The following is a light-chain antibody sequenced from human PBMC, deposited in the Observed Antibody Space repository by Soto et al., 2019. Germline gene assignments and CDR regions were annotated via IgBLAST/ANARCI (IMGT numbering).Light chain of an antibody. J-gene: IGLJ1*01. CDR2: EVS. Sequence: QSALTQLAPVSGSPGQSITISCTGTSSDVGGYNYVSWYQQHPGKAPKLIIFEVSNRPSGVSNRFSGSKSGNTASLTISGLQAEDEADYYCSSSTSITTLDVCGTGTKVTVL. CDR1: SSDVGGYNY. V-gene: IGLV2-14*01. CDR3: SSSTSITTLDV.